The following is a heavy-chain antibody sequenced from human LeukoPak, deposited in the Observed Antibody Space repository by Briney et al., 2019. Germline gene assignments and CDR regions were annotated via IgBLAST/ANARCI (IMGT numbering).Heavy chain of an antibody. Sequence: SVKVSCKASGFTFTSSAVQWVRQARGQRLEWIGWIVVGSGNTNYAQKFQGRVTMTRDTSTSTVYMELSSLRSEDTAVYYCARSDGSGSSFDYWGQGTLVTVSS. V-gene: IGHV1-58*01. CDR3: ARSDGSGSSFDY. CDR1: GFTFTSSA. D-gene: IGHD3-10*01. CDR2: IVVGSGNT. J-gene: IGHJ4*02.